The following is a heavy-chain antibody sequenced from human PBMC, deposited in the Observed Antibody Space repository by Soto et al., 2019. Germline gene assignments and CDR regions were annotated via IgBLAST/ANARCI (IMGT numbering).Heavy chain of an antibody. CDR1: GYDFTRNW. V-gene: IGHV5-51*01. D-gene: IGHD2-8*01. CDR3: ARQFCTTTDCSMYFDN. CDR2: VYPCGSDT. Sequence: GESLKISCETSGYDFTRNWIGWVRQRPGKGLEWVGLVYPCGSDTRYSPSFRGHVSMSADESVRTAYLQWTSLEASDTAIYYCARQFCTTTDCSMYFDNWGRGGPVTVSS. J-gene: IGHJ4*02.